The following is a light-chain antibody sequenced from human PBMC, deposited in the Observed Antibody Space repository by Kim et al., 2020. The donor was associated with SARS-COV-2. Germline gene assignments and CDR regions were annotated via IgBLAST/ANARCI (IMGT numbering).Light chain of an antibody. Sequence: EIVLTQSPATLSLSPGERATLSCRASQGISGYLAWYQQKPGQAPRLVIHDASNRATGIPARFSGSGSGTDFTLTISSLEPEDFAVYYCQQRSNSPLSLGGGTKVDIK. CDR3: QQRSNSPLS. CDR2: DAS. V-gene: IGKV3-11*01. CDR1: QGISGY. J-gene: IGKJ4*01.